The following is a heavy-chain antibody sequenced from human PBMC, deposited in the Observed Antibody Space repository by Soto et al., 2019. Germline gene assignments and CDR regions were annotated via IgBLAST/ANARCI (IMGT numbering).Heavy chain of an antibody. CDR3: ATGANFYYDTSRY. V-gene: IGHV3-23*01. CDR1: GFHFTNYA. Sequence: GCLRISCATSGFHFTNYAMSWVRKAPGERLEWVSFISSSGGTTYYADSVKGRFTISRDTSKSTLYLQMTSLRPDDTAVYYCATGANFYYDTSRYWGQGTLVTVSS. CDR2: ISSSGGTT. D-gene: IGHD3-22*01. J-gene: IGHJ4*02.